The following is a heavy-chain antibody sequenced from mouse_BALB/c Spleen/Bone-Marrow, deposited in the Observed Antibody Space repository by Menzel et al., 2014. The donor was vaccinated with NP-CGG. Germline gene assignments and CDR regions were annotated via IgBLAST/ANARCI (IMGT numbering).Heavy chain of an antibody. CDR2: INHYKDGT. D-gene: IGHD3-2*01. J-gene: IGHJ2*01. V-gene: IGHV1-14*01. Sequence: EVQLHQSGPELVKPGASVKLYCKASGYPFTSYVLHWVKQKPGQGLEWLGYINHYKDGTKYNEKVECKARLTSDKACSTAYMELSSLISEDPAVYYCARPRQLGLPHYFDYGGQCTTLTGSS. CDR3: ARPRQLGLPHYFDY. CDR1: GYPFTSYV.